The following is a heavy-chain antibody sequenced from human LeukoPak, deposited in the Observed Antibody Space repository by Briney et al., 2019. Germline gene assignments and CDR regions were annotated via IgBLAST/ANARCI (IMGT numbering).Heavy chain of an antibody. CDR2: TIPIFGTA. Sequence: GSSVKVSCKASGDTFSSYSISWVRQAPGQGLEWMGGTIPIFGTANYAQKFQGRVTITADESTSTAYMELSSLRSEDTAVYYCARGQGGYNYGYVGYYYGMDVWGKGTTVTVSS. CDR3: ARGQGGYNYGYVGYYYGMDV. CDR1: GDTFSSYS. J-gene: IGHJ6*04. D-gene: IGHD5-18*01. V-gene: IGHV1-69*01.